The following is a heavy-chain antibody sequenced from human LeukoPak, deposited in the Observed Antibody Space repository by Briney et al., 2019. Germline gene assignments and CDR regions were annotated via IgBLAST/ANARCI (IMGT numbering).Heavy chain of an antibody. Sequence: ASVKVSCKASGGTFSSYAISWVRQAPGQGLEWMGGIIPIFGTANYAQKFQGRVTITTDESTSTAYMELSSLRSDDTAVYYCARGEVLEWLPHHDAFDIWGQGTMVTVSS. CDR3: ARGEVLEWLPHHDAFDI. CDR1: GGTFSSYA. J-gene: IGHJ3*02. D-gene: IGHD3-3*01. CDR2: IIPIFGTA. V-gene: IGHV1-69*05.